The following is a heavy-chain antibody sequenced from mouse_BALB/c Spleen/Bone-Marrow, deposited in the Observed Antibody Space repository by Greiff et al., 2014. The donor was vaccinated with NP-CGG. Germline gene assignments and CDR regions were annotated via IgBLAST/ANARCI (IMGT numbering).Heavy chain of an antibody. CDR3: AFYYYGSSLFAY. Sequence: EVQRVESGAELVKPGASVKLSCTASGFNIKDTYMRWVKQRPEQGLEWIGRIDPANGNTKYDPKFQGKATITADTSSNTAYLQLSSLTSEDTAVYYCAFYYYGSSLFAYWGQGTLVTVSA. V-gene: IGHV14-3*02. J-gene: IGHJ3*01. D-gene: IGHD1-1*01. CDR1: GFNIKDTY. CDR2: IDPANGNT.